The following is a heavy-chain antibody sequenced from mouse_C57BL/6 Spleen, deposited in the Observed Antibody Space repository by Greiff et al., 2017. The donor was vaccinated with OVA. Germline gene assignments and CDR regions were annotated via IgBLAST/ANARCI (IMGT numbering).Heavy chain of an antibody. CDR1: GYTFTSYT. D-gene: IGHD4-1*01. CDR3: ARSGTSWYFDV. V-gene: IGHV1-4*01. Sequence: VQVVESGAELARPGASVKMSCKASGYTFTSYTMHWVKQRPGQGLEWIGYINPSSGYTKYNQKFKDKATLTADKSSSTAYMQLSSLTSEDSAVYYCARSGTSWYFDVWGTGTTVTVSS. J-gene: IGHJ1*03. CDR2: INPSSGYT.